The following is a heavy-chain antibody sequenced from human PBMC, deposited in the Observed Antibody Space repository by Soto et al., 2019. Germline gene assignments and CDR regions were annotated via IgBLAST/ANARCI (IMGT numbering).Heavy chain of an antibody. D-gene: IGHD2-15*01. CDR3: SHTCPRTSGTGSFPPTFDP. V-gene: IGHV2-5*02. CDR1: GFSLRTSGVG. CDR2: IYWDDDK. J-gene: IGHJ5*02. Sequence: QISLKESGPTLVKPTQTLTLTCTCSGFSLRTSGVGVGWIRQPPGKALEWLALIYWDDDKRYSPSLKSRLTIAKDTSKTQVVLTMTNMEPVDTATYYCSHTCPRTSGTGSFPPTFDPWGQGTRVTVSS.